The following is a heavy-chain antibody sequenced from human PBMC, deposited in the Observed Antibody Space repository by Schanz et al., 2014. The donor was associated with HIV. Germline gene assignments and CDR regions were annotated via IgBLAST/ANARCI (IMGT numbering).Heavy chain of an antibody. J-gene: IGHJ6*02. Sequence: EVQLAESGGGLVKPGGSLRLSCAGSGFTFSDYSMTWVRQAPGKGLEWVAFISATGAYIYYADSVKGRFTISRDNAQKSLFLQMNSLRVEDTAVYYCANTEFPYSSSSDYYYGMDVWGQGTTVTVSS. CDR3: ANTEFPYSSSSDYYYGMDV. CDR2: ISATGAYI. V-gene: IGHV3-21*01. CDR1: GFTFSDYS. D-gene: IGHD6-6*01.